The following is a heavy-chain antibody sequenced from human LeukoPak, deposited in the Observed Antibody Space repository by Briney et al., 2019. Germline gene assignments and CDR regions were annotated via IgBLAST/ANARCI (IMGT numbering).Heavy chain of an antibody. CDR3: ARLYGGDRG. J-gene: IGHJ4*02. D-gene: IGHD2-21*02. Sequence: PGGSLRLSCAASGFTFSSHWMHWVRQAPGKGLEWVSVIYSGGSTYYADSVKGRLTISRDNSKNTLYLQMNSLRAEDTAVYYCARLYGGDRGWGQGTLVTVSS. CDR2: IYSGGST. V-gene: IGHV3-53*01. CDR1: GFTFSSHW.